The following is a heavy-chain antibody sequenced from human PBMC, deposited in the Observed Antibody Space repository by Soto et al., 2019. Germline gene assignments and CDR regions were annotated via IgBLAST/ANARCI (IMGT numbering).Heavy chain of an antibody. D-gene: IGHD3-22*01. Sequence: EVQLVESGGDLVQPGGSLRLPCAASGFTFSTYWMHWVRQAPGKGLLWVSRIKTDGTYATYADSVKGRFTISRDNAKNTLYLQRNSLRVEDAAVYYWAAGGSGYYANWGQGTLVTVSS. V-gene: IGHV3-74*01. CDR1: GFTFSTYW. J-gene: IGHJ4*02. CDR3: AAGGSGYYAN. CDR2: IKTDGTYA.